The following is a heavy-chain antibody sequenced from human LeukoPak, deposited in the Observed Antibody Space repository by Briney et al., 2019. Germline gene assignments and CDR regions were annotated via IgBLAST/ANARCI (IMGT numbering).Heavy chain of an antibody. CDR2: IYHSGST. D-gene: IGHD6-13*01. CDR3: ARADYSSSWSHYYYYMDV. V-gene: IGHV4-38-2*02. Sequence: SETLSLTRTVSGYSFNNGYYWDWIRQPPGKGLEWIGSIYHSGSTYYNPSLKSRVIISVDTSKNQFSLKLNSVTAADTAMYYCARADYSSSWSHYYYYMDVWGKGTTVTVSS. CDR1: GYSFNNGYY. J-gene: IGHJ6*03.